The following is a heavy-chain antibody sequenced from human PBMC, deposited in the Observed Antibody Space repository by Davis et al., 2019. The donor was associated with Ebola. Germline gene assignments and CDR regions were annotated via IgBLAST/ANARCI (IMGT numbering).Heavy chain of an antibody. Sequence: GESLKISCAASGFTFSGFWMSWVRQAPGKGLEWVANINQDGSEKQYVDSVKGRFTISRDNAKNSLYLQMSSVRADDTAMYYCARDRYCSGGSCYLDYWGQGTLVTVSS. V-gene: IGHV3-7*03. D-gene: IGHD2-15*01. CDR2: INQDGSEK. CDR1: GFTFSGFW. J-gene: IGHJ4*02. CDR3: ARDRYCSGGSCYLDY.